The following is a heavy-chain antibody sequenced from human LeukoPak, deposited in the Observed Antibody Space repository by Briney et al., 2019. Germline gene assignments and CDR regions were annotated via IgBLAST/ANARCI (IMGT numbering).Heavy chain of an antibody. CDR2: IIPIFGTA. Sequence: SVKVSCKASGYTFTGYYMHWVRQAPGQGLEWMGGIIPIFGTANYAQKFQGRVTITADESTSTAYMELSSLRSEDTAVYYCAIQRIVQNWFDPWGQGTLVTVSS. CDR1: GYTFTGYY. V-gene: IGHV1-69*13. J-gene: IGHJ5*02. CDR3: AIQRIVQNWFDP. D-gene: IGHD2/OR15-2a*01.